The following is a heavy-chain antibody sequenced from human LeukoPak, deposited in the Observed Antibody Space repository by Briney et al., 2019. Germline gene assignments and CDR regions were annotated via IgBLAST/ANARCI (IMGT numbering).Heavy chain of an antibody. Sequence: SQTLSLTCTASGGSISSGDYYWSWIRQPPGKGLEWIGYIYYSGSTYYNPSLKSRVTISVDTSKNQFSLKLSSVTAADTAVYYCARTPELRYCSSTSCYSFDYWGQGTLVTVSS. D-gene: IGHD2-2*02. V-gene: IGHV4-30-4*01. CDR2: IYYSGST. CDR1: GGSISSGDYY. CDR3: ARTPELRYCSSTSCYSFDY. J-gene: IGHJ4*02.